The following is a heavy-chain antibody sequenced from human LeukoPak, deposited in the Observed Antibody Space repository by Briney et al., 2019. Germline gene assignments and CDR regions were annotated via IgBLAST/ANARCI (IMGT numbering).Heavy chain of an antibody. Sequence: ASVKVSCKASGYTFSGYYMHWVRQAPGQGVEWRGWINPNSGGTNYAQKVQGRVTMTRDTSIKTAYVELGSLRSDDTAVYYCARDPSSRGSFDYWGQGTLVTVSS. CDR3: ARDPSSRGSFDY. V-gene: IGHV1-2*02. CDR2: INPNSGGT. D-gene: IGHD5-24*01. J-gene: IGHJ4*02. CDR1: GYTFSGYY.